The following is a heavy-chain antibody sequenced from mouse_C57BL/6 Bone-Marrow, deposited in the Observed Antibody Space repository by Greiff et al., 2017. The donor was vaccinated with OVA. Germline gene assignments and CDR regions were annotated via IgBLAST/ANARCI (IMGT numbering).Heavy chain of an antibody. CDR1: GFNIKDYY. D-gene: IGHD1-1*01. V-gene: IGHV14-2*01. J-gene: IGHJ2*01. CDR3: ARGYYGSSYAY. CDR2: IDPEDDET. Sequence: VQLQQSGAELVKPGASVKLSCTASGFNIKDYYMHWVKQRTEQGLEWIGRIDPEDDETKYAPKFQGKATITADTSSNTAYLQLSSLTSEDTAVYYCARGYYGSSYAYWGQGTTLTVSS.